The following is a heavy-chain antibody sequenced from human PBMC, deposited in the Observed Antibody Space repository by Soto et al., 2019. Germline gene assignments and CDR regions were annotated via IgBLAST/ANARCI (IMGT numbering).Heavy chain of an antibody. CDR3: ASCTNGVCYYLDY. V-gene: IGHV1-18*01. D-gene: IGHD2-8*01. CDR2: ISAYNGNT. Sequence: ASVKVSCKASGYTFTSYGISWVRQAPGQGLEWKEWISAYNGNTNYAQKLQGRVTMTTDTSTSTAYMELRSLRSDDTAVYYCASCTNGVCYYLDYWGQGTLVTVSS. CDR1: GYTFTSYG. J-gene: IGHJ4*02.